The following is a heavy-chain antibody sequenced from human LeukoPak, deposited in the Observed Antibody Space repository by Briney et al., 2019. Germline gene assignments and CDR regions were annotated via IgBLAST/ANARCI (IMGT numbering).Heavy chain of an antibody. Sequence: ASVKLSCTASGGTFSSYAISWVRQAPGQGLEWMGGIIPIFGTANYAQKFQGRVPITTDESTSTAYMELSSLRSEDTAVYYCARPLGQLEDDAFDIWGQGTMVTVSS. D-gene: IGHD1-1*01. J-gene: IGHJ3*02. CDR1: GGTFSSYA. V-gene: IGHV1-69*05. CDR3: ARPLGQLEDDAFDI. CDR2: IIPIFGTA.